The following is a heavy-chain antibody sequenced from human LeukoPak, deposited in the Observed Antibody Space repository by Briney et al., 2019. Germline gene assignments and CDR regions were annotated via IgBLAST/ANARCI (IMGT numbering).Heavy chain of an antibody. J-gene: IGHJ4*02. D-gene: IGHD3-9*01. V-gene: IGHV3-7*04. CDR1: GFTFSSYW. CDR3: ARTPNYDISMGRIFHFDY. CDR2: IERGGSEQ. Sequence: GGSLRLSCAASGFTFSSYWMTWVRQAPGKGLEWVANIERGGSEQYYVDSVKGRFTISRDNAKNSLYLQMNNLRAEDTAVYYCARTPNYDISMGRIFHFDYWGQGTLVTV.